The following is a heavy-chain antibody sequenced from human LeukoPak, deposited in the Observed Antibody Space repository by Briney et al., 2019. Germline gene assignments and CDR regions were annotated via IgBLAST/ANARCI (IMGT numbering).Heavy chain of an antibody. CDR3: ARHEQTTVDGFDI. V-gene: IGHV4-39*01. J-gene: IGHJ3*02. D-gene: IGHD4-11*01. CDR1: GGSISSSSYY. Sequence: SETLSLTCTVSGGSISSSSYYWGWLRQPPGKGLEWIGSIYYSGSTYYNPSLKSRVIISVDTSKNQFSLKLSSVTAEDTAVYYCARHEQTTVDGFDIWGQGTMVTVSS. CDR2: IYYSGST.